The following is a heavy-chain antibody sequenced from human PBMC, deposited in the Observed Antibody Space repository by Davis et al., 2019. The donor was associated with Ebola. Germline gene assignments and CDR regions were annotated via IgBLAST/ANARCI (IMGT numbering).Heavy chain of an antibody. CDR3: ARDFSWAFDY. CDR2: ININTGNP. Sequence: AASVKVSCKASGYSFTSYAMNWVRQAPGQGLEWMGWININTGNPTYAQGFTGRSVFSLDTSVSPAYLQISSLKAEDTAVYYCARDFSWAFDYWGQGTLVTVSS. J-gene: IGHJ4*02. CDR1: GYSFTSYA. V-gene: IGHV7-4-1*02. D-gene: IGHD6-13*01.